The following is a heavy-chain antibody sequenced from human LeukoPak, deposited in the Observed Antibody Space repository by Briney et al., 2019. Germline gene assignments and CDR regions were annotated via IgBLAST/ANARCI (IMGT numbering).Heavy chain of an antibody. CDR2: IKEDGSEK. Sequence: GGSLRLSCAASGFTFSSYWMSWVRQAPGKGLAWVANIKEDGSEKYYVDSVTGRFTISRDNAKNSLYLQMNSLRVEDTAVYYCARGKVGSSWYWFDYWGQGTLVTVSS. J-gene: IGHJ5*01. CDR3: ARGKVGSSWYWFDY. D-gene: IGHD6-13*01. CDR1: GFTFSSYW. V-gene: IGHV3-7*02.